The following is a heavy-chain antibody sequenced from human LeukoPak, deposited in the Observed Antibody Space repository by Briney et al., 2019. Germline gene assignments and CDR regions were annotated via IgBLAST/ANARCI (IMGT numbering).Heavy chain of an antibody. CDR2: IRSKAYGGTT. CDR1: GFTFSSYA. CDR3: TRAAIYYDSSGYYNY. Sequence: PGGSLRLSCAASGFTFSSYAMSWVRQAPGKGLEWVGFIRSKAYGGTTEYAASVKGRFTISRDDSKSIAYLQMNSLKTEDTAVYYCTRAAIYYDSSGYYNYWGQGTLVTVSS. V-gene: IGHV3-49*04. D-gene: IGHD3-22*01. J-gene: IGHJ4*02.